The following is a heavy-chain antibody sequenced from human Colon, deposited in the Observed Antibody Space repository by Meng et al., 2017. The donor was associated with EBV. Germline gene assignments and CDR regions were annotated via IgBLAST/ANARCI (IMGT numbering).Heavy chain of an antibody. D-gene: IGHD6-19*01. V-gene: IGHV7-4-1*02. CDR3: GTLKYTSGFYGPAY. CDR1: GYTFTRYP. Sequence: QVQLVQCGCELKKPGASMKVSCKASGYTFTRYPMSWVRQAPGQGPEWMGWISTNTGNPKYAQGFTGRFVFSADTSVSTAYLQISSLKAEDTAVYYCGTLKYTSGFYGPAYWGQGALVTVSS. CDR2: ISTNTGNP. J-gene: IGHJ4*02.